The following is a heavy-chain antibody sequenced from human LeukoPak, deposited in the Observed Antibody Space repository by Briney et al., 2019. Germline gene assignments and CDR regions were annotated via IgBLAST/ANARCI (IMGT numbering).Heavy chain of an antibody. CDR3: ARLNWDIVVVPVYYYYYYMDV. CDR1: GGSISSYY. V-gene: IGHV4-59*01. J-gene: IGHJ6*03. D-gene: IGHD2-2*01. CDR2: IYYSGST. Sequence: TSETLSLTCTVSGGSISSYYWSWIRQPPGKGLEWIGYIYYSGSTNYNPSLKSRVTISVDTSKNQFSLKLSSVTAADTAVYYCARLNWDIVVVPVYYYYYYMDVWGKGTTVTISS.